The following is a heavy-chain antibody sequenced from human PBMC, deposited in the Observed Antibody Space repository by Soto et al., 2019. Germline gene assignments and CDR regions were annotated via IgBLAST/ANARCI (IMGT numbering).Heavy chain of an antibody. CDR3: AKSQPGIAAAGIRGGFDY. J-gene: IGHJ4*02. D-gene: IGHD6-13*01. Sequence: GGSLRLSCAASGFTFSSYAMSWVRQAPGKGLEWVSAISGSGGSTYYADSVKGRFTISRDNSKNTLYLQMNSVRAEDTAVYYCAKSQPGIAAAGIRGGFDYWGQGTLVTVSS. CDR2: ISGSGGST. V-gene: IGHV3-23*01. CDR1: GFTFSSYA.